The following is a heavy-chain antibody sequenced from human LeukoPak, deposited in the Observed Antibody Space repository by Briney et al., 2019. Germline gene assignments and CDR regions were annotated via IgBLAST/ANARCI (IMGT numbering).Heavy chain of an antibody. CDR3: ATEILPNDY. CDR2: ISISDDT. CDR1: AFSFSSYA. J-gene: IGHJ4*02. V-gene: IGHV3-23*01. Sequence: PGGSLRLSCAVSAFSFSSYAMTWVRQAPGMGLEWVSGISISDDTFYADSVRGRFTVFRDKSKNTLYLQMNSLRAEDTAVYYCATEILPNDYWGQGTLVTVSS.